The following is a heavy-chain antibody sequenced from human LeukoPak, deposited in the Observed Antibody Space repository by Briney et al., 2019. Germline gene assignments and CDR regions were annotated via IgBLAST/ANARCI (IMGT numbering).Heavy chain of an antibody. V-gene: IGHV3-9*01. J-gene: IGHJ6*02. D-gene: IGHD6-13*01. CDR3: AKDILGSSTLYYYYGMDV. CDR2: ISWNSGSI. CDR1: GFTFDDYA. Sequence: GGSLRLSCAASGFTFDDYAMHWVRQAPGKGLEWVSGISWNSGSIGYADSEKGRFTISRDNAKNSLYLQMNSLRAEDTALYYCAKDILGSSTLYYYYGMDVWGQGTTVTVSS.